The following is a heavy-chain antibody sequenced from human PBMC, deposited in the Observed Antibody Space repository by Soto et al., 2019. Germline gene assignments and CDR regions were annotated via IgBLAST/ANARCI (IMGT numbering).Heavy chain of an antibody. D-gene: IGHD1-26*01. CDR2: INAGNGNT. J-gene: IGHJ6*02. CDR1: GFTFASYA. V-gene: IGHV1-3*01. CDR3: ARDLGYSGSYYYYYGMDV. Sequence: ASVKVSCKASGFTFASYAMHWVRQAPGQRLEWMGWINAGNGNTKYSQKFQGRVTTTRDTSASTAYMELSSLRSEDTAVYYCARDLGYSGSYYYYYGMDVWGQGTTVTVSS.